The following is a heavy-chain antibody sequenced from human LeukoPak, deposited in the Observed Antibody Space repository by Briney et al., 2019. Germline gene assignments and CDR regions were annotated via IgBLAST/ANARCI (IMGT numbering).Heavy chain of an antibody. CDR2: IYYSGST. D-gene: IGHD6-13*01. Sequence: SETLSLTCTVSGGSISSYYWSWIRQPPGKGLEWIGYIYYSGSTNYNPSLKSRVTISVDTSKNQFSLKLSSVTAADTAVYYCASHGYSSSWYPQGWFDPWGQGTLVTVSS. J-gene: IGHJ5*02. CDR3: ASHGYSSSWYPQGWFDP. CDR1: GGSISSYY. V-gene: IGHV4-59*08.